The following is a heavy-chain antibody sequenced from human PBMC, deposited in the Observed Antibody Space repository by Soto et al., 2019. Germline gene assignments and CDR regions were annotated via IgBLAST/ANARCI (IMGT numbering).Heavy chain of an antibody. D-gene: IGHD6-19*01. V-gene: IGHV4-61*01. CDR2: IYYSGTT. CDR1: GASVSSVSHR. CDR3: ARIPLPSVAVFDVYYFDF. J-gene: IGHJ4*02. Sequence: QVQLQESGPGLVKPSETLSLTCSVSGASVSSVSHRWSWIRQPPGGGLEWLGYIYYSGTTYYNPSLRSRVTISVDTSKNQFSLRLSSVTPADTAVYYCARIPLPSVAVFDVYYFDFWGQGTLVTVSS.